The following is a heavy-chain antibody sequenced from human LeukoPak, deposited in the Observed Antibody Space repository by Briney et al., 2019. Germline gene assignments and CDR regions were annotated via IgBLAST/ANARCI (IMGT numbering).Heavy chain of an antibody. CDR2: IIPIFGTA. CDR3: ARVMGNDCGFFNWFDP. J-gene: IGHJ5*02. V-gene: IGHV1-69*13. Sequence: SVKVSCKASGGTFSSYAISWVRQAPGQGLEWMGGIIPIFGTANYAQKFQGRVTITADESTSTAYMELSSLRSEDTAVYYCARVMGNDCGFFNWFDPWGQGTLVTVSS. D-gene: IGHD4-17*01. CDR1: GGTFSSYA.